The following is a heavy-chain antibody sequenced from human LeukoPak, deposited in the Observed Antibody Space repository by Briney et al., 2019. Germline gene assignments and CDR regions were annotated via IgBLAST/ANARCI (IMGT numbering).Heavy chain of an antibody. V-gene: IGHV3-48*03. CDR3: ATRVPYTGYKN. CDR2: MSRSGTTI. D-gene: IGHD5-24*01. J-gene: IGHJ4*02. CDR1: GLTLISYE. Sequence: GGSLRLSCTISGLTLISYELNWVRQAPGKGLEWVSYMSRSGTTIYYADSVKGRFTISRDNAKNSLYLQMNSLRVEDTAVYYCATRVPYTGYKNWGQGTLVTVSS.